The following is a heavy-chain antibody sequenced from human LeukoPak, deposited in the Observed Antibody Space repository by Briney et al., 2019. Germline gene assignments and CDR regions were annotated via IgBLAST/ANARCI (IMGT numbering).Heavy chain of an antibody. Sequence: ASVKVSCKASGYTFTGYYMHWVRQAPGQGLEWMGWINPNSGNTGYAQKFQGRVTMTRNTSISTAYMELSSLRSEDTAVYYCARGSGSGWYEDYWGQGTLVTVSS. CDR3: ARGSGSGWYEDY. V-gene: IGHV1-8*02. J-gene: IGHJ4*02. D-gene: IGHD6-19*01. CDR2: INPNSGNT. CDR1: GYTFTGYY.